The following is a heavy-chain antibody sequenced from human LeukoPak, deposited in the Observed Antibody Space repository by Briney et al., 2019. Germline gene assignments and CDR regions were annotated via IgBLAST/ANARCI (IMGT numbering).Heavy chain of an antibody. CDR1: GGSISSYY. J-gene: IGHJ4*02. CDR3: ARESKTHNDYVWGSYRYTPDYFDY. CDR2: LYTSGST. Sequence: TSETLSLTCTVSGGSISSYYWSWIRQPAGKGLEWIGRLYTSGSTNYNPSLKSRVSMSLDTSKNQFSLKLSSVTAAYTAMYYCARESKTHNDYVWGSYRYTPDYFDYWGQGTLVTVTS. V-gene: IGHV4-4*07. D-gene: IGHD3-16*02.